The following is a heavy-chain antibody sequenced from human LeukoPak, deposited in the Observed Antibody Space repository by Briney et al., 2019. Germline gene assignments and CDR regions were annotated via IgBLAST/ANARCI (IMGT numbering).Heavy chain of an antibody. CDR1: GDSVSGISFY. V-gene: IGHV4-61*01. D-gene: IGHD2-8*01. CDR2: IQYSGST. Sequence: SETLSLTCTVSGDSVSGISFYWSWIRQPPGKGLQYIGYIQYSGSTNYNPSLKSRVTISVDTSKNQFSLKLSSVTDADTAVYYCARDLGKSLPAVMAWAYWGQGTLVTVSS. J-gene: IGHJ4*02. CDR3: ARDLGKSLPAVMAWAY.